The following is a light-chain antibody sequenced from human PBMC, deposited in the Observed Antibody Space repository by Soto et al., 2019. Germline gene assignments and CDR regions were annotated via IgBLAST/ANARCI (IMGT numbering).Light chain of an antibody. J-gene: IGLJ3*02. Sequence: QSALTQPASVSGSPGQSISISCTGSSSDVGSYNFVSWYQQYPGKAPKLIIHEATERPSGISDRFSASKSGTTASLTISGLQAEDEAHYFCCSYASSSTWVFGGGTQLTV. CDR1: SSDVGSYNF. V-gene: IGLV2-23*01. CDR2: EAT. CDR3: CSYASSSTWV.